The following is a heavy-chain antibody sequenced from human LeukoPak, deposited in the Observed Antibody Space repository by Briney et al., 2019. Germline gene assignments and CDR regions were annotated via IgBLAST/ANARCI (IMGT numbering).Heavy chain of an antibody. CDR1: GYPFTDYG. Sequence: ASVKVSCKASGYPFTDYGIGWVRQAPGQGPEWMGWISAYNGNTNYAQKIQGRVTMTTDPSTSTVYMELKSPRSDDTAVYYCARRFKQDVLGTTMGWFDPWGQGTLITVSS. CDR2: ISAYNGNT. D-gene: IGHD1-26*01. CDR3: ARRFKQDVLGTTMGWFDP. J-gene: IGHJ5*02. V-gene: IGHV1-18*01.